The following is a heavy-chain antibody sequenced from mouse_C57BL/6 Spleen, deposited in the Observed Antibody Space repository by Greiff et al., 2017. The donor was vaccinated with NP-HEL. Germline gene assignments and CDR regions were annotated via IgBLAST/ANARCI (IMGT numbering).Heavy chain of an antibody. D-gene: IGHD2-3*01. CDR2: IWRGGST. V-gene: IGHV2-5*01. Sequence: VKLQESGPGLVQPSQSLSITCTVSGFSLTSYGVHWVRQSPGKGLEWLGVIWRGGSTDYNAAFMSRLSITKDNSKSQVFFKMNSLQADDTAIYYCAKASDGYYVEAMDYWGQGTSVTVSS. J-gene: IGHJ4*01. CDR1: GFSLTSYG. CDR3: AKASDGYYVEAMDY.